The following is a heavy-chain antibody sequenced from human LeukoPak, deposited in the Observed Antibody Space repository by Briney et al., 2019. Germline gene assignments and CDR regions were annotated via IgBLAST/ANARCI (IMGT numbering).Heavy chain of an antibody. Sequence: PSETLSLTCTVSGGSISSYYWSWIRQPPGKGLKWIGYIYYSGSTNYNPSLKSRVTISVDTSKNQFALKLSSVTAADTAVYYCAREKDHAFDIWGQGTMVTVSS. J-gene: IGHJ3*02. V-gene: IGHV4-59*01. CDR1: GGSISSYY. CDR2: IYYSGST. CDR3: AREKDHAFDI.